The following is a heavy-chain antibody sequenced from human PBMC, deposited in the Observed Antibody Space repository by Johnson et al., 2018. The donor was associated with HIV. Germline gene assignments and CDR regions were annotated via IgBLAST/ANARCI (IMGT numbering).Heavy chain of an antibody. V-gene: IGHV3-66*01. Sequence: VQLVESGGGLVQPGGSLRLSCAASGFTFSSYWMNWVRQAPGKGLEWVSVIYSGGSTYYADSVKGRFTISRDSSKNTLFLQMNSLRADDTAVYYCAKDGAFDIWGQGTLVTVSS. J-gene: IGHJ3*02. CDR2: IYSGGST. CDR3: AKDGAFDI. CDR1: GFTFSSYW.